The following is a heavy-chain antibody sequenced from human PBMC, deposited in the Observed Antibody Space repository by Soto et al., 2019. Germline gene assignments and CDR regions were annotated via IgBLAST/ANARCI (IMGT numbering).Heavy chain of an antibody. CDR2: IWYDGSNK. D-gene: IGHD2-2*01. CDR3: ARVDCSSTSCHYYYYGMDV. V-gene: IGHV3-33*01. Sequence: PGGSLRLSCAASGFTFSSYGMHWVRQAPGQGLEWVAVIWYDGSNKYYADSVKGRFTISRDNSKNTLYLQMNSLRAEDTAVYYCARVDCSSTSCHYYYYGMDVWGQGTTVTVSS. J-gene: IGHJ6*02. CDR1: GFTFSSYG.